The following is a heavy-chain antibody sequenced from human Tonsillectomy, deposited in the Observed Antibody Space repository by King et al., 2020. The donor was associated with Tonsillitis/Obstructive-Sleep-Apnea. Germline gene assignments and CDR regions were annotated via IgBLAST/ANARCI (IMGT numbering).Heavy chain of an antibody. D-gene: IGHD5-18*01. CDR1: GGSISSYY. Sequence: VQLQESGPGLVKPSETLSLTCTVSGGSISSYYWSWIRPPPGKGLEWIGYIYYSGSTNYNPSLKSRVTISVDTSKNQFSLKLSSVTAADTAVYYCARGGEDTAMVMYYYYYMDVWGKGTTVTVSS. CDR3: ARGGEDTAMVMYYYYYMDV. V-gene: IGHV4-59*01. J-gene: IGHJ6*03. CDR2: IYYSGST.